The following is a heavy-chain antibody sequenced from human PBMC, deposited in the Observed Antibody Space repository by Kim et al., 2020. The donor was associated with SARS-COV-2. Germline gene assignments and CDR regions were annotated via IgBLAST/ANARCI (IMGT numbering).Heavy chain of an antibody. J-gene: IGHJ4*02. V-gene: IGHV3-23*01. CDR2: ISGSGGST. Sequence: GGSLRLSCAASGFTFSSYAMSWVRQAPGKGLEWVSAISGSGGSTYYADSVKGRFTISRDNSKNTLYLQMNSLRAEDTAVYYCAKSLTWGGLGWSGRPQIFDYWGQGTLVTVSS. CDR1: GFTFSSYA. D-gene: IGHD3-3*01. CDR3: AKSLTWGGLGWSGRPQIFDY.